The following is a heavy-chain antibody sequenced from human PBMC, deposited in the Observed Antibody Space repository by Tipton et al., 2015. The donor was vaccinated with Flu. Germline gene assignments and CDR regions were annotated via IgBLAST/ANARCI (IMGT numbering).Heavy chain of an antibody. CDR3: ARGRRYGDYIFDY. CDR1: GFTFGSYS. J-gene: IGHJ4*02. V-gene: IGHV3-21*01. Sequence: SLRLSCAASGFTFGSYSMNWVRQAPGKGLEWVSSISSSSSYIYYADSVKGRFTISRDNAKNSLYLQMNSLRAEDTAVYYCARGRRYGDYIFDYWGQGTLVTVSS. D-gene: IGHD4-17*01. CDR2: ISSSSSYI.